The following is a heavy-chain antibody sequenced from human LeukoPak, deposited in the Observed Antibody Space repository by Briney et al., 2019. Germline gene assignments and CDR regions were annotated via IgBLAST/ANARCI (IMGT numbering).Heavy chain of an antibody. CDR1: VYTFSAYY. CDR3: ARDRGGSSWSHYYYYYYMDV. CDR2: INPNTGGT. V-gene: IGHV1-2*02. J-gene: IGHJ6*03. D-gene: IGHD6-13*01. Sequence: ASVKVSCKASVYTFSAYYINWVRQAPGQRLEWMGWINPNTGGTNYAQKFQGRVTMTRDMSIITVYMELSSLRSDDTAVYYCARDRGGSSWSHYYYYYYMDVWGKGTTVTISS.